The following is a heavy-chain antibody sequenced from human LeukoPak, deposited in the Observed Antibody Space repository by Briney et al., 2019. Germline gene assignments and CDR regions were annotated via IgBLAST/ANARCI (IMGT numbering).Heavy chain of an antibody. CDR2: ISAYNGNT. Sequence: RGSVKVSCKASGYTFTSYGISWVRQAPGQGLEWMGWISAYNGNTNYAQKLQGRVTMTTDTSTSTAYMELRSLRSDDTAVYYCARDPWGGGGATIVVVPAAEHNDAFDIWGQGTMVTVSS. CDR1: GYTFTSYG. D-gene: IGHD2-2*01. J-gene: IGHJ3*02. V-gene: IGHV1-18*01. CDR3: ARDPWGGGGATIVVVPAAEHNDAFDI.